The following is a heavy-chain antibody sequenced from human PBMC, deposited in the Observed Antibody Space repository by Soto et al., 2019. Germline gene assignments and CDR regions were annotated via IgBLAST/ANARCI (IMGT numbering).Heavy chain of an antibody. CDR3: AKDSHWGIISPSLDH. Sequence: EVQLLESGGGLVQPGGSLRLSCAVSGFSFRSSPMSWVRRAPGKGLEWVSGINGGDDSKHYAESVRGRFTITRDNSKNPLLLQMISLGAEDTGKYYCAKDSHWGIISPSLDHWGQGTLVTVSS. CDR2: INGGDDSK. V-gene: IGHV3-23*01. D-gene: IGHD3-16*01. CDR1: GFSFRSSP. J-gene: IGHJ4*02.